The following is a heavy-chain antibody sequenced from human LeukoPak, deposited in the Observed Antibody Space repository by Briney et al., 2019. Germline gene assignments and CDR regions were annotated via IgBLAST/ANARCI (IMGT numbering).Heavy chain of an antibody. CDR2: IIPIFGTA. CDR1: GGTFSSYA. D-gene: IGHD1-26*01. Sequence: ASVKVFCKASGGTFSSYAISWVRQAPGQGLEWMGGIIPIFGTANYAQKFQGRVTITADESTSTAYMELSSLRSEDTAVYYCAREGYSGSYFDWGQRTLVTVSS. V-gene: IGHV1-69*13. J-gene: IGHJ4*02. CDR3: AREGYSGSYFD.